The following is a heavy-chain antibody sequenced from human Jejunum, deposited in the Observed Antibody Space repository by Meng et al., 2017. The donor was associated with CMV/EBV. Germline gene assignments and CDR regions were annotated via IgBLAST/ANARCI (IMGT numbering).Heavy chain of an antibody. V-gene: IGHV3-30*02. D-gene: IGHD3-3*01. CDR2: IRYDGTNK. CDR1: FSSYG. Sequence: FSSYGMHWVRQAPGKGLEWVAFIRYDGTNKFHADSVKGRFTISRENSKNTLYLQMNSLRGEDTAVYYCAKSRGDFWSGYYHGMDVWGQGTTVTVSS. J-gene: IGHJ6*02. CDR3: AKSRGDFWSGYYHGMDV.